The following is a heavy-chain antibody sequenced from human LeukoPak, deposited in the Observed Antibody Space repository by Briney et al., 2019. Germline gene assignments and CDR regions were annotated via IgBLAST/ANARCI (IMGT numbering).Heavy chain of an antibody. CDR1: TFIVSRSS. Sequence: GGSLRLSCAASTFIVSRSSMSWVRQAPGKGLEWVSAIYSGGNTYHADSVKGRFTISRDNAKNSLYLQMNSLRAEDTAVYYCARPYYDSSGYYRFDYWGQGTLVTVSS. D-gene: IGHD3-22*01. CDR2: IYSGGNT. CDR3: ARPYYDSSGYYRFDY. V-gene: IGHV3-66*01. J-gene: IGHJ4*02.